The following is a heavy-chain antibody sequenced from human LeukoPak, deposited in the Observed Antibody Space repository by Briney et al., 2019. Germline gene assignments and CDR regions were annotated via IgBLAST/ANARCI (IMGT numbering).Heavy chain of an antibody. CDR1: GFTFSSYE. V-gene: IGHV3-48*03. D-gene: IGHD1-26*01. J-gene: IGHJ6*03. CDR2: ISSSGSTI. Sequence: GGSLRLSCAASGFTFSSYEMNWVRQAPGKGLEWVSYISSSGSTIYYADSVKGRFTISRDNAKNSLYLQMNSLRAEDTAVYYCARDVSGSYSDYMDVWGKGTTVTVSS. CDR3: ARDVSGSYSDYMDV.